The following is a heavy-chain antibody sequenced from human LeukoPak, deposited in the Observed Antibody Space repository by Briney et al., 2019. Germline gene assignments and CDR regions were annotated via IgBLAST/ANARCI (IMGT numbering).Heavy chain of an antibody. CDR2: VNPNSGGT. CDR1: GYTFTGYY. V-gene: IGHV1-2*02. J-gene: IGHJ4*02. Sequence: ASVKASCKASGYTFTGYYMHWVRQAPGQGLEWMGWVNPNSGGTNYAQKFQGRVTMTRDTSISTAYMELSRLRSDDTVVYYCASGYYYDSSGYYYWGQGTLVTVSS. D-gene: IGHD3-22*01. CDR3: ASGYYYDSSGYYY.